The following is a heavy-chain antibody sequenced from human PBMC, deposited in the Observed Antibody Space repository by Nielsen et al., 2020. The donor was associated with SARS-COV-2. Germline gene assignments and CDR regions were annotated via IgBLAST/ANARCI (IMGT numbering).Heavy chain of an antibody. V-gene: IGHV3-30*18. J-gene: IGHJ5*02. CDR3: AKDWGAAAPTGWFDP. D-gene: IGHD6-13*01. CDR2: ISYDGSNK. CDR1: GFTFDDYG. Sequence: GESLKISCAASGFTFDDYGMSWVRQAPGKGLEWVAVISYDGSNKYYADSVKGRFTISRDNSKNTLYLQMNSLRAEDTAVYYCAKDWGAAAPTGWFDPWGQGTLVTVSS.